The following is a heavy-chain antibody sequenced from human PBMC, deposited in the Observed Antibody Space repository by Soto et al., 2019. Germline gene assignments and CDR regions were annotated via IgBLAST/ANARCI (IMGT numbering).Heavy chain of an antibody. Sequence: GGSLRLSCAASGFTFSSYAMSWVRQAPGKGLEWVSAISGSGGSTYYADSVKGRFTISRDNSKNTLYLQMNSLRAEDTAVYYCAKIPYGDRGPYYFDYWGQGTLVTVSS. CDR2: ISGSGGST. CDR1: GFTFSSYA. D-gene: IGHD4-17*01. V-gene: IGHV3-23*01. CDR3: AKIPYGDRGPYYFDY. J-gene: IGHJ4*02.